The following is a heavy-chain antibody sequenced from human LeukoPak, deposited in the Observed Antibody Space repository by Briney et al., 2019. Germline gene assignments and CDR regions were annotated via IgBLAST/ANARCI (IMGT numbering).Heavy chain of an antibody. V-gene: IGHV3-30*03. CDR2: ISYDGSNK. J-gene: IGHJ4*02. D-gene: IGHD5-18*01. CDR3: ARDDTAMAKIDY. Sequence: GRSLRLSCAASGFTFSSYGMHWVRQAPGKGLEWVAVISYDGSNKYYADSVKGRFTISRDNSKNTLYLQMNSLRAEDTAVYYCARDDTAMAKIDYWGQGTLVTVSS. CDR1: GFTFSSYG.